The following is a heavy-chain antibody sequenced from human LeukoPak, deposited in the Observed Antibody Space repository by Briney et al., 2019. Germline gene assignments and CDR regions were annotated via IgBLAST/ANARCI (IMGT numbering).Heavy chain of an antibody. CDR3: ARGSVYYYYMDV. CDR2: IYHSGST. V-gene: IGHV4-30-2*01. J-gene: IGHJ6*03. Sequence: SETLSLTCSVSGGSITSGGYYWSWIRQPPGKGLEWIGYIYHSGSTYYNPSLKSRVTLSVDRSKNQFSLKVNSVTAADTAVYYCARGSVYYYYMDVWGKGTTVTVSS. CDR1: GGSITSGGYY.